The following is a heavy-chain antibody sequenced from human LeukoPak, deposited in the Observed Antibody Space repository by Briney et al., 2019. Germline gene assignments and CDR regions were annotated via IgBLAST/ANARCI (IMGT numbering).Heavy chain of an antibody. D-gene: IGHD1-1*01. CDR2: IYSGGET. CDR1: GFTVSSRY. V-gene: IGHV3-53*01. J-gene: IGHJ5*02. Sequence: GGSLRLSCAASGFTVSSRYMSWVRQAPGKGLEWVSVIYSGGETYYVDSVRGRFTISRDNSKNTLDLQMNSLRAEDTAVYYCASGLWNDGIATWGQGTLVTVSS. CDR3: ASGLWNDGIAT.